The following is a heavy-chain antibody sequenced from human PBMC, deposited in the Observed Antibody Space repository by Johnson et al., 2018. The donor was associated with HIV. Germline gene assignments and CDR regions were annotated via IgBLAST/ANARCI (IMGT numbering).Heavy chain of an antibody. CDR2: ISYDGSNK. CDR1: GFTFSSYG. J-gene: IGHJ3*02. V-gene: IGHV3-30*18. Sequence: QEQLVESGGGVVQPGRSLRLSCAASGFTFSSYGMHWVRQAPGKGLEWVAVISYDGSNKYYADSVKNRFTISRDNSRNTLYLQMNSLRAEDTAMYYCAKDDLGWELSHDDAFDIWGQGTMVTVSS. D-gene: IGHD3-16*02. CDR3: AKDDLGWELSHDDAFDI.